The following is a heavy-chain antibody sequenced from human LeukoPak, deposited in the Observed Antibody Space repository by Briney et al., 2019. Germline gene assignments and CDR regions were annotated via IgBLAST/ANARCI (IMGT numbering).Heavy chain of an antibody. CDR2: INWNGGST. J-gene: IGHJ4*02. Sequence: PGGSLRLSCAASGFTFDDYGMSWVRQAPGKGLEWVSGINWNGGSTGYADSAKGRFTISRDNAKNSLYLQMNSLRAEDTGVYYCARKDGGSSSPDFWGQGTLVTVSS. CDR1: GFTFDDYG. CDR3: ARKDGGSSSPDF. D-gene: IGHD4-23*01. V-gene: IGHV3-20*04.